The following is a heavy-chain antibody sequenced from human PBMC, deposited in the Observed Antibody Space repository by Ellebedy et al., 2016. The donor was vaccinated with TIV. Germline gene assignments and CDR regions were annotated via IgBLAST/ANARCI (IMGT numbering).Heavy chain of an antibody. CDR1: GYTFTGYY. CDR2: INPNSGGT. Sequence: ASVKVSCKASGYTFTGYYMHWVRQAPGQGLEWMGWINPNSGGTNYAQKFQGRVTMTRDTSISTAYMELSRLRSDDTAVYYCARVHLFGWNDKGLDPWGQGTLVTVSA. CDR3: ARVHLFGWNDKGLDP. D-gene: IGHD1-1*01. V-gene: IGHV1-2*02. J-gene: IGHJ5*02.